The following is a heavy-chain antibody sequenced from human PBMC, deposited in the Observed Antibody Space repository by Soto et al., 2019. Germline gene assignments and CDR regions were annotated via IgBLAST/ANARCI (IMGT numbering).Heavy chain of an antibody. J-gene: IGHJ5*02. CDR2: IYYSGST. CDR3: ARGYCSGGSCQSDWFDP. D-gene: IGHD2-15*01. CDR1: GGSISSYY. V-gene: IGHV4-59*01. Sequence: ETLSLTGTVSGGSISSYYWSWIRQPPGKGLEWIGYIYYSGSTNYNPSLKSRVTISVDTSKNQFSLKLSSVTAADTAVYYCARGYCSGGSCQSDWFDPWGQGTLVTVSS.